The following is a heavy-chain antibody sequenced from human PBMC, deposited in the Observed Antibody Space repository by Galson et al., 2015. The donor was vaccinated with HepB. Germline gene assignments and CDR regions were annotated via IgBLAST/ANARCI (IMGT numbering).Heavy chain of an antibody. D-gene: IGHD2-2*02. CDR1: GYTFTSYG. V-gene: IGHV1-18*04. CDR2: ISAYNGNT. CDR3: ARVISCSTSCYNAFDI. J-gene: IGHJ3*02. Sequence: SVKVSCKASGYTFTSYGISWVRQAPGQGLEWMGWISAYNGNTNYAQKLQGGVTMTTDTSTSTAYMELRSLRSDDTAVYYCARVISCSTSCYNAFDIWGQGTMVTVSS.